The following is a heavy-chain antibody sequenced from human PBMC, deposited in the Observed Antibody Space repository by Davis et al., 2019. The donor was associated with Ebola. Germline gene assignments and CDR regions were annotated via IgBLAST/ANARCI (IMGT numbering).Heavy chain of an antibody. CDR2: IYVGDSET. D-gene: IGHD5-24*01. CDR1: GYSFASSW. V-gene: IGHV5-51*01. Sequence: GGSLRLSCEASGYSFASSWIGWVRQMPGKGLEWMGIIYVGDSETKYSPSFQDQVTISADRSISTAYLQWSSLKASDTAIYYCARGTNGYNPGGYFDSWGQGTLVTVSS. J-gene: IGHJ4*02. CDR3: ARGTNGYNPGGYFDS.